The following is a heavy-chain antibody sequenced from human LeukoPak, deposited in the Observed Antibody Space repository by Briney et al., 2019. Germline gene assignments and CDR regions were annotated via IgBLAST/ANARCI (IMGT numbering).Heavy chain of an antibody. CDR3: ARSKDGQWLTTPLDY. CDR2: IYPGDSDT. J-gene: IGHJ4*02. CDR1: GYSFTSYW. V-gene: IGHV5-51*01. Sequence: PGESLKISCKGSGYSFTSYWIGWVRQMPGKGLEWMGIIYPGDSDTRYSPSFQGQVTISADKSISTAYLQWSSLKASDTAMYYCARSKDGQWLTTPLDYWGQGTLVTVSS. D-gene: IGHD6-19*01.